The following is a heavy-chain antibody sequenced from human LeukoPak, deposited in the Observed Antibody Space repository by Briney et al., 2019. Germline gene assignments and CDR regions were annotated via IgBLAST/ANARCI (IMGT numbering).Heavy chain of an antibody. D-gene: IGHD5-12*01. CDR2: ISGSGGST. CDR3: ATHSGYDLYYFDY. CDR1: GFTFSRYN. Sequence: PGGSLRLSCAASGFTFSRYNMNWVRQAPGKGLEWVSAISGSGGSTYYADSVKGRFTISRDNSKNTLYLQMNSLRAEDTAVYYCATHSGYDLYYFDYWGQGTLVTVSS. J-gene: IGHJ4*02. V-gene: IGHV3-23*01.